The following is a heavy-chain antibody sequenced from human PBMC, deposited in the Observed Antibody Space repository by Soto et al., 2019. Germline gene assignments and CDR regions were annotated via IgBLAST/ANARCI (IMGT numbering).Heavy chain of an antibody. V-gene: IGHV1-18*01. D-gene: IGHD3-16*02. CDR3: ARDAHEFSNSYLFDP. Sequence: ASVKVSCKASGYPFATYGINWVRQAPGQRPEWMGWISAYNGQTDYAQNFQGRVTMATDTSTNTAYMELRNLRSDVTAVYYCARDAHEFSNSYLFDPWRPGTLVTVSS. CDR1: GYPFATYG. CDR2: ISAYNGQT. J-gene: IGHJ5*02.